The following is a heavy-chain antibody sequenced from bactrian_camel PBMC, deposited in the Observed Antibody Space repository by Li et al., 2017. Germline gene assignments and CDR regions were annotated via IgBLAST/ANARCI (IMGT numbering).Heavy chain of an antibody. CDR1: AYTYDWRS. V-gene: IGHV3S55*01. Sequence: HVQLVESGGGSVQAGGSLRLSCVGDAYTYDWRSMAWFRQAPGKEREGVAVIYRAGGNTVYAPSVKGRFTISQDNAKNTLYLQMDNLKPGDTAVYYCAADSGRPPWCSLTMRWYTDWGQGTQVTVS. CDR3: AADSGRPPWCSLTMRWYTD. CDR2: IYRAGGNT. D-gene: IGHD5*01. J-gene: IGHJ4*01.